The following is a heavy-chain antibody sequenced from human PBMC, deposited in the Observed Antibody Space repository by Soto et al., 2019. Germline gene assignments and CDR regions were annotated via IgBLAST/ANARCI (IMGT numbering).Heavy chain of an antibody. Sequence: PGGSMILSCAASGFNFSGYAMSWVRQAPGKGLEWVSAISGSGGSTYYADSVRGRFTISRDNSKNTLYLQMNSLRAEDTAVYYCAKEGYYYDSSGYWMHGLHAFDIWGQGTMVTVSS. D-gene: IGHD3-22*01. J-gene: IGHJ3*02. CDR1: GFNFSGYA. CDR3: AKEGYYYDSSGYWMHGLHAFDI. V-gene: IGHV3-23*01. CDR2: ISGSGGST.